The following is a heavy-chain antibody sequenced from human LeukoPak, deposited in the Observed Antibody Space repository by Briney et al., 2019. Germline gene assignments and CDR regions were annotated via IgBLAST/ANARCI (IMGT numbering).Heavy chain of an antibody. CDR3: ARSRDGTPSGVGANFDS. Sequence: RGRSLRLSCAASGFSFRSYGVHWVRQAPGRGLEWVALICYDGSNTNYGESVKGRFTISRDDSKNTVFLQMNSLRVEDTAVYYCARSRDGTPSGVGANFDSGGQGTVVTVS. D-gene: IGHD5-24*01. J-gene: IGHJ4*02. V-gene: IGHV3-33*01. CDR2: ICYDGSNT. CDR1: GFSFRSYG.